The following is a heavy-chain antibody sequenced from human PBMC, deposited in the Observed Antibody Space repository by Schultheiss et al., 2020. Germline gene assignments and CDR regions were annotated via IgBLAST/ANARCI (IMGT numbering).Heavy chain of an antibody. D-gene: IGHD5-24*01. CDR2: ISYDGSNK. Sequence: GGSLRLSCAASGFTFSSYAMHWVRQAPGKGLEWVAVISYDGSNKYYADSVKGRFTISRDNSKNTLYLQMNSLRAEDTAVYYCARVGMKMATISPFGYWGQGTLVNVSS. V-gene: IGHV3-30*04. CDR3: ARVGMKMATISPFGY. CDR1: GFTFSSYA. J-gene: IGHJ4*02.